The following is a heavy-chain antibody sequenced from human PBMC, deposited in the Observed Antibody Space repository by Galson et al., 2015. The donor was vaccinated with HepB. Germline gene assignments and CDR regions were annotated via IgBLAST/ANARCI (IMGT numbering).Heavy chain of an antibody. Sequence: SVKVSCKASGGTFSSYAISWVRQAPGQGLEWMGRIIPILGIANYAQKFQGRVTITADKSTSTAYMELSSLRSEDTAVYYCARTYGWQGWFGELSVTWGARGFVYWGQGTLVTVSS. CDR1: GGTFSSYA. CDR2: IIPILGIA. CDR3: ARTYGWQGWFGELSVTWGARGFVY. V-gene: IGHV1-69*04. J-gene: IGHJ4*02. D-gene: IGHD3-10*01.